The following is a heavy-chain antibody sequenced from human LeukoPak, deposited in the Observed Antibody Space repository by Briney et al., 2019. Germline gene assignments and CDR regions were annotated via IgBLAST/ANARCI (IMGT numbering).Heavy chain of an antibody. CDR3: ARARSRILHDAFDI. J-gene: IGHJ3*02. Sequence: SETLSLTCAVYGGSFSGYYWRWVRQPPGKGREWVGEINDSGSTDYNPSLRSGGTISVDTSKNPFSLKLSSLTSADTAVYYCARARSRILHDAFDIWGQGTMVTVSS. CDR1: GGSFSGYY. CDR2: INDSGST. D-gene: IGHD3-10*01. V-gene: IGHV4-34*01.